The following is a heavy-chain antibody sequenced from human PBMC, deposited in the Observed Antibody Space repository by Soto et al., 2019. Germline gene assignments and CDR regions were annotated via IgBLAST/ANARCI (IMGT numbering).Heavy chain of an antibody. V-gene: IGHV3-23*01. D-gene: IGHD3-16*01. J-gene: IGHJ4*02. Sequence: EVQLWESGGGLVQPGGSLRLSCAASGFTFSSSPMSWVRRAPGKGLEWVSGINGGGDSAHYVDSVRGRFTIIRDNSKNSLLLQMNSLRVEDTAIYYCTKHSHWGIISHYHDDWGQGTKVTVSS. CDR3: TKHSHWGIISHYHDD. CDR1: GFTFSSSP. CDR2: INGGGDSA.